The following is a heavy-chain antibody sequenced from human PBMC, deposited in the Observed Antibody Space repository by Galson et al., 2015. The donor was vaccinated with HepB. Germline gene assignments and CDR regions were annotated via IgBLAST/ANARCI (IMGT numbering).Heavy chain of an antibody. CDR2: LSYDGSNK. CDR3: ARDSGLALDY. V-gene: IGHV3-30-3*01. Sequence: SLRLSCAASGFTFSSYAMYWVRQAPGKGLGWVAVLSYDGSNKYYAASVKGRFTISRDNSKNTLYLQMNNLRAEDTAVYYCARDSGLALDYWGQGTLVTVSS. J-gene: IGHJ4*02. CDR1: GFTFSSYA. D-gene: IGHD6-13*01.